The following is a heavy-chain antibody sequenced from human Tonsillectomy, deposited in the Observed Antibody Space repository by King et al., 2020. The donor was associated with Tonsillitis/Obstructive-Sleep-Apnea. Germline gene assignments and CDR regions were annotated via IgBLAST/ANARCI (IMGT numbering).Heavy chain of an antibody. V-gene: IGHV3-43*01. CDR1: GFTFDDYT. Sequence: VQLVESGGVVVQPGGSLRLSCAASGFTFDDYTLHWVRQAPGKGLEWVSLISWDGGGTYYTDSVKGRFTISRENNKNSLYLQMNSLRTEDTALYYCAASEAFDYWGQGTLVTVSS. J-gene: IGHJ4*02. CDR2: ISWDGGGT. CDR3: AASEAFDY.